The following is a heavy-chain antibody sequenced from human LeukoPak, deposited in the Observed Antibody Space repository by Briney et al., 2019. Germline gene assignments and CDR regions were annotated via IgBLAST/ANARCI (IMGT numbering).Heavy chain of an antibody. CDR2: IYPGDSDT. J-gene: IGHJ5*02. V-gene: IGHV5-51*01. CDR1: GYSFTSYW. D-gene: IGHD3-3*01. Sequence: GESLKISCKGSGYSFTSYWIGWVRQMPGKGLEWMGIIYPGDSDTRYSPSFQGQVTISADKSISTAYLQWSSLKASDTAMYYCARHLSDFWSGYSFGWFDPWGQGTLVTVSS. CDR3: ARHLSDFWSGYSFGWFDP.